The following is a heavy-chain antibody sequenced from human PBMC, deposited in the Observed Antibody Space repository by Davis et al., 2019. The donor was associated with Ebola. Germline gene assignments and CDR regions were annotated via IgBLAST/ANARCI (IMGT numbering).Heavy chain of an antibody. V-gene: IGHV3-23*01. CDR2: ISGSGGST. CDR1: GFTFSSYA. Sequence: GESLKLSCAASGFTFSSYAMSWVRQAPGKGLEWVSAISGSGGSTYYADSVKGRFTISRDNSKNTLYLQMNSLRAEDTAVYYCAKAPHRLLMVITTRGWYFDLWGRGTLVTVSS. CDR3: AKAPHRLLMVITTRGWYFDL. D-gene: IGHD3-22*01. J-gene: IGHJ2*01.